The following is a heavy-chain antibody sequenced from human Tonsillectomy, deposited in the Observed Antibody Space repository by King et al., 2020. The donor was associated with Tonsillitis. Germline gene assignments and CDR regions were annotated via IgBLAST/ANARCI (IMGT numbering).Heavy chain of an antibody. Sequence: QLVQSGAEVRKPGASVKVSCKASGYTFNSYDINWVRQAAGQGLEWMGWMNPNSSNTGYAQKLQGRVSLSRNTSIRTAYMELSSLTSEDTAVDYCAWTMFKYSSSSVRRYNYDGMDVGCQGATVTVTS. D-gene: IGHD6-6*01. CDR2: MNPNSSNT. CDR1: GYTFNSYD. CDR3: AWTMFKYSSSSVRRYNYDGMDV. V-gene: IGHV1-8*01. J-gene: IGHJ6*02.